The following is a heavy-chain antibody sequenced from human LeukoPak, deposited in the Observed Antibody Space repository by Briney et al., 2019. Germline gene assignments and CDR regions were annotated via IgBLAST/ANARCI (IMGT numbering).Heavy chain of an antibody. CDR1: GFTFSSDA. J-gene: IGHJ4*02. Sequence: GGSLRLSCVASGFTFSSDALSWVRQPPGKGLEWVSVISGSGASTYYADSVKGRFTISRDNSKNTLYLQMNSLRAEDTAVYYCAKEILGYCSGGSCHSWGQGTLVTVSS. D-gene: IGHD2-15*01. CDR3: AKEILGYCSGGSCHS. V-gene: IGHV3-23*01. CDR2: ISGSGAST.